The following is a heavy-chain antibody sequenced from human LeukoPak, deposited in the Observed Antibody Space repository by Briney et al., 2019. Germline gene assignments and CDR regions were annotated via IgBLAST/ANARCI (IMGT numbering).Heavy chain of an antibody. CDR1: GFTFSSYG. Sequence: GGSLRLSCAASGFTFSSYGMHWVRQAPGKGLEWVAVISYDGSNKYYADSVKGRFTISRDNSKNTLYLQMNSLRAEDTAVYYCAKAYYSSSWYCDYWGQGTLVTVPS. D-gene: IGHD6-13*01. CDR3: AKAYYSSSWYCDY. J-gene: IGHJ4*02. CDR2: ISYDGSNK. V-gene: IGHV3-30*18.